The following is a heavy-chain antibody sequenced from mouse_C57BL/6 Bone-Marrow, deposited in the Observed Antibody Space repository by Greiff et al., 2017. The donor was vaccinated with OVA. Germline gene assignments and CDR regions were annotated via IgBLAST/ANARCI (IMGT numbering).Heavy chain of an antibody. V-gene: IGHV1-69*01. CDR2: IDPSDSYT. Sequence: QVQLQQSGAELVMPGASVKLSCKASGYTFTSYWMHWVKQRPGQGLEWIGEIDPSDSYTNYNQKFKGKSTLTVDKSSSTAYMQLSSLTSEDSAVYYCARSPYGYDDAMDYWGQGTSVTVSS. CDR3: ARSPYGYDDAMDY. J-gene: IGHJ4*01. CDR1: GYTFTSYW. D-gene: IGHD2-2*01.